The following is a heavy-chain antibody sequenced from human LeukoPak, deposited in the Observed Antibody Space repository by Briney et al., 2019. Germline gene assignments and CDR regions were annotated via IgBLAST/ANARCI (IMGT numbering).Heavy chain of an antibody. J-gene: IGHJ4*02. CDR3: ARHSSRASIAAAGIYY. D-gene: IGHD6-13*01. CDR1: GYSFTSYW. CDR2: IYPGDSDT. V-gene: IGHV5-51*01. Sequence: PGESLKISCKGSGYSFTSYWIGWVRQMPGKGLEWMGIIYPGDSDTRYSPSFQGQVTISADKSISTAYLQWSSLKASDTALYYCARHSSRASIAAAGIYYWGQGTLVTVSS.